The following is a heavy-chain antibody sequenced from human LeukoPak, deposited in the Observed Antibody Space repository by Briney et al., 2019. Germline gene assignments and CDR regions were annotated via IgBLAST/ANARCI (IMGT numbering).Heavy chain of an antibody. J-gene: IGHJ4*02. CDR3: AKRIRDSSGYYYFDH. V-gene: IGHV3-48*04. D-gene: IGHD3-22*01. Sequence: PGGSLRLSCAASGFTFSNAWMNWVRQAPGKGLEWVSYISSSGSTIYYADSVKGRFTISRDNAKNTLYLQMNSLRAEDTAVYYCAKRIRDSSGYYYFDHWGQGTLVTVSS. CDR2: ISSSGSTI. CDR1: GFTFSNAW.